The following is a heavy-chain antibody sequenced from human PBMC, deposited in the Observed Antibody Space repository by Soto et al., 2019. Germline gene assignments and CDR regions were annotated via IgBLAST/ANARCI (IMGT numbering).Heavy chain of an antibody. CDR2: ISSSSSYI. CDR3: ERDECSSTSCYARIDY. CDR1: GFTFSSYS. J-gene: IGHJ4*02. V-gene: IGHV3-21*01. D-gene: IGHD2-2*01. Sequence: EVQLVESGGGLVKPGGSLRLSCAASGFTFSSYSMNWVRQAPGKGLEWVSSISSSSSYIYYADSVKGRFTISRDNAKNSLYLQMNSLRAEDTAVYYCERDECSSTSCYARIDYWGQGTLVTVSS.